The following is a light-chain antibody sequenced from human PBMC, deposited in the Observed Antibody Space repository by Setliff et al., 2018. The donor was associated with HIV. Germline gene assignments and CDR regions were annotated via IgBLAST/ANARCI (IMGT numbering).Light chain of an antibody. CDR3: PLYYGGFYV. V-gene: IGLV7-43*01. J-gene: IGLJ1*01. CDR2: STT. CDR1: TGAVASGHY. Sequence: QAVVTQEPSLTVSPGGTVTLTCASSTGAVASGHYANWFQQKPGQAPRALIYSTTYKHSWTPARFSGSLLGGRAALTLSDVRPEDEAEYYCPLYYGGFYVFGSGTKVT.